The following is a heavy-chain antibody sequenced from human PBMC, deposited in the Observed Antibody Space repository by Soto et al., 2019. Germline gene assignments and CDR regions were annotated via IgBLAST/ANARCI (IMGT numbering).Heavy chain of an antibody. CDR3: GRELTKYVDY. V-gene: IGHV3-30-3*01. CDR2: ISYHGSNK. Sequence: QVQLVESGGGVVQPGGSLRLSCAASGFTFSTSAMHWVRQAPGKGLEWVALISYHGSNKYYGDSVEGRFTISRDNSRSTVCLQMDSLRAEDTAAYYCGRELTKYVDYWGQGILVTVSS. D-gene: IGHD2-8*01. CDR1: GFTFSTSA. J-gene: IGHJ4*02.